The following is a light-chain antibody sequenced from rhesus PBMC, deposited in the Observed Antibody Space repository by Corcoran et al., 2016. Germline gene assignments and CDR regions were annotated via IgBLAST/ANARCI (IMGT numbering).Light chain of an antibody. CDR3: QQFRNYRT. CDR1: QSISNY. J-gene: IGKJ3*01. V-gene: IGKV1-41*01. Sequence: DIQMTQSPSSLSASVGDRVTTTCRASQSISNYLNWYKQEPGKAPKLLIYSASSLQSGVPTRFSSSDSGTDFALTISSLQPEDFATYYCQQFRNYRTFGPGTKLDIK. CDR2: SAS.